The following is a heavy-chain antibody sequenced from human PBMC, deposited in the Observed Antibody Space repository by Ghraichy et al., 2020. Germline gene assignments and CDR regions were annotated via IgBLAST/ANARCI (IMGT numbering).Heavy chain of an antibody. CDR1: GGSISSYY. Sequence: SETLSLTCTVSGGSISSYYWSWIRQPPGKGLEWIGYIYYSGSTNYNPSLKSRVTISVDTSKNQFSLKLSSVTAADTALYYCARSNFDWLLYLDYWGQGTLVTVSS. CDR2: IYYSGST. D-gene: IGHD3-9*01. CDR3: ARSNFDWLLYLDY. V-gene: IGHV4-59*08. J-gene: IGHJ4*02.